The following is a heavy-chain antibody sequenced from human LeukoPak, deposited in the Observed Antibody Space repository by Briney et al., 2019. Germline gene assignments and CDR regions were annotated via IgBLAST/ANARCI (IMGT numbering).Heavy chain of an antibody. V-gene: IGHV4-61*02. J-gene: IGHJ4*02. CDR2: IYTSGST. CDR1: GGSISSGSYY. Sequence: SETLSLTCTVSGGSISSGSYYWSWIRQPAGKGLERIGRIYTSGSTNYNPSLKSRVTISVDTSKNQFSLKLSSVTAADTAVYYCAGVDQARGPDYWGQGTLVTVSS. CDR3: AGVDQARGPDY. D-gene: IGHD3-10*01.